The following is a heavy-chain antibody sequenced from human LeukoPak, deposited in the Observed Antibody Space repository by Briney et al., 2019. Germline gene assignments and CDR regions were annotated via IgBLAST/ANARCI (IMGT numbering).Heavy chain of an antibody. CDR2: VYTSGST. V-gene: IGHV4-4*07. Sequence: SETLSLTCNVSSGSISRYYWSWLRQPAGKGLEWIGRVYTSGSTNYSPSLKSRVTMSVETSKSQFSLKLSSVTAADTAIYYCARGGEVGGTGSRFDYWGQGTLVTVSS. J-gene: IGHJ4*02. CDR3: ARGGEVGGTGSRFDY. D-gene: IGHD1-26*01. CDR1: SGSISRYY.